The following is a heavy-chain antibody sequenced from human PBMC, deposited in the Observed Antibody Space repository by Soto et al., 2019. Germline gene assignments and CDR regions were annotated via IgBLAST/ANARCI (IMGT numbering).Heavy chain of an antibody. V-gene: IGHV3-23*01. CDR2: ISGSGGST. Sequence: EVQLLESGGGLVQPGGSLRLSCAASGFTFSSYAMRWVRQAPVKGLEWVSAISGSGGSTYYADSVKGRFTISRDNSKTSLYLQMNSRGAGDTAVYDGARRGSGGYYAYWGQGTLVTVSS. CDR1: GFTFSSYA. CDR3: ARRGSGGYYAY. D-gene: IGHD1-26*01. J-gene: IGHJ4*02.